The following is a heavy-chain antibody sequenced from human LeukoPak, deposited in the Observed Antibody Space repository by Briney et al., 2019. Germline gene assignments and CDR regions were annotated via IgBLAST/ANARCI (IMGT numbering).Heavy chain of an antibody. D-gene: IGHD2/OR15-2a*01. CDR3: GRATCNTDCAGFDP. J-gene: IGHJ5*02. CDR1: GYTIIGYY. CDR2: INPNGDGT. V-gene: IGHV1-2*02. Sequence: GASVKVSCKASGYTIIGYYMHWVRQAPGQGLEWMGWINPNGDGTKYAHNFQGRVTMTRDTSISIVYMELSGLRADDTAVYYCGRATCNTDCAGFDPWGQGTLVTVSS.